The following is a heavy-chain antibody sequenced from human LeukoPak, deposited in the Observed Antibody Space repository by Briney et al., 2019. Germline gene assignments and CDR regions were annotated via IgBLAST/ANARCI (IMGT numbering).Heavy chain of an antibody. Sequence: ASETLSLTCTVSGGSISSSSYYWGWIRQPPGKGLEWIGSIYYSGSTYYNPSLKSRVTISVDTSKNQFSLKLSSVTAADTAVYYCARSLGIAVAGFDYWGQGTLVTVSS. J-gene: IGHJ4*02. V-gene: IGHV4-39*01. D-gene: IGHD6-19*01. CDR1: GGSISSSSYY. CDR2: IYYSGST. CDR3: ARSLGIAVAGFDY.